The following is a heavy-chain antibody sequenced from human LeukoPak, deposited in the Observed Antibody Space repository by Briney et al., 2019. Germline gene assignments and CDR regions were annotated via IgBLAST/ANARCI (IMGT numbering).Heavy chain of an antibody. D-gene: IGHD6-25*01. J-gene: IGHJ4*02. CDR3: AKRKAILAAY. Sequence: GGSLRLSCAASGFTSSSYSMNWVRQAPGKGLEWVSYISSSSSTIYYADSVKGRFTISRDNSKNTLYLQMNSLRAEDTAVYYCAKRKAILAAYWGQGTLVTVSS. CDR2: ISSSSSTI. V-gene: IGHV3-48*01. CDR1: GFTSSSYS.